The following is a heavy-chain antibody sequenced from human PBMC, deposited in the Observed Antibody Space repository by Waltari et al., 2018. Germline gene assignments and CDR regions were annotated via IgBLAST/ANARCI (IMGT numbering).Heavy chain of an antibody. D-gene: IGHD1-26*01. CDR3: ARDRGRGLYLDS. Sequence: GLVKPSGTLSVTCAVSGDSISGSYWWSWVRQPPGKGLEWIGQIHGSGRSNYNPSLESRLTVSMDTSSNHFSLTVTSATAADTAIYYCARDRGRGLYLDSWGQGTLVTVSP. CDR1: GDSISGSYW. V-gene: IGHV4-4*02. CDR2: IHGSGRS. J-gene: IGHJ4*02.